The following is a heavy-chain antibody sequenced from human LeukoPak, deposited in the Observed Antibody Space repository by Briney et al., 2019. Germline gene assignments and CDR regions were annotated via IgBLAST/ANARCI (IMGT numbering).Heavy chain of an antibody. D-gene: IGHD3-10*01. V-gene: IGHV1-69*06. CDR3: ALLDGSFDY. CDR1: GGTFSNYA. Sequence: GASVKVSCKASGGTFSNYAITWVRQAPGQGLEWMGRIIPIFGTANYAQKLQGRVTITADKSTSPAYMELSSLRSEDTAVYYCALLDGSFDYWGQGTLVTVSS. CDR2: IIPIFGTA. J-gene: IGHJ4*02.